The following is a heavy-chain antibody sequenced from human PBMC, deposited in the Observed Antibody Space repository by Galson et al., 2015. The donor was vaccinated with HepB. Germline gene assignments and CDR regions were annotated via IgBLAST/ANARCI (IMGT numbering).Heavy chain of an antibody. CDR1: GGTFSSYA. CDR2: IIPIFGIA. J-gene: IGHJ6*02. CDR3: ARARYCSSTSCYAMGYYYYYGMDV. V-gene: IGHV1-69*13. Sequence: SVKVSCKASGGTFSSYAISWVRQAPGQGLEWMGGIIPIFGIANYAQKFQSRVTITADESTSTAYMELSSLRSEDTAVYYCARARYCSSTSCYAMGYYYYYGMDVWGQGTTVTVSS. D-gene: IGHD2-2*01.